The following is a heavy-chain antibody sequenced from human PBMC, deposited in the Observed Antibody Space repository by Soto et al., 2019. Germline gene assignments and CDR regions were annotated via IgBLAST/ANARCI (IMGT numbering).Heavy chain of an antibody. J-gene: IGHJ6*02. Sequence: QVQLVESGGGVVQPGRSLRLSCAASGFTFSSYGMHWVRQAPGKGLEWVAVIYYDGSNKYYADSVKGRFTISRDNSKNPLELQMNSLRAVDTAVYYCAKHQTTSFGGVGEPYYYYGMDVWGQGTTVTVSS. D-gene: IGHD3-3*01. V-gene: IGHV3-30*18. CDR3: AKHQTTSFGGVGEPYYYYGMDV. CDR2: IYYDGSNK. CDR1: GFTFSSYG.